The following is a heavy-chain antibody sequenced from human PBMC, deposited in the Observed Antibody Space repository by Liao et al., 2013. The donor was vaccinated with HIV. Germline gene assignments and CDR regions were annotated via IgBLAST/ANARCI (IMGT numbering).Heavy chain of an antibody. CDR2: INHSGST. Sequence: QLQLQESGPGLVKPSETLSLSCSVSGVSLRSTNYYWGWIRQPPGKGLEWIGEINHSGSTNYNPSLKSRVTISVDTSKNQFSLKLSSVTAADTAVYYCARGKLVFWRPYYDYWGQGTLVTVSS. V-gene: IGHV4-39*07. CDR3: ARGKLVFWRPYYDY. D-gene: IGHD3-3*01. CDR1: GVSLRSTNYY. J-gene: IGHJ4*02.